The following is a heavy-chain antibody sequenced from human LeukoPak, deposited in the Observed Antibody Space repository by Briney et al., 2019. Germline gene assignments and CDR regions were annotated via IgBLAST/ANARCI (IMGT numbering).Heavy chain of an antibody. Sequence: PSETLSLTCTVSGGSISSYYWSWIRQPLGKGLEWIGYIYYSGSTNYNPSLKSRVTISVDTSKNQFSLKLSSVTAADTAVYYCARGLGDYWGQGTLVTVSS. CDR3: ARGLGDY. J-gene: IGHJ4*02. CDR2: IYYSGST. V-gene: IGHV4-59*01. CDR1: GGSISSYY. D-gene: IGHD3-3*01.